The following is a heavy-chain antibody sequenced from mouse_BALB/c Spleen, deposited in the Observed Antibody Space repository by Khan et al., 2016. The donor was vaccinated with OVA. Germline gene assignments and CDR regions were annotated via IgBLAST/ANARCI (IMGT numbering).Heavy chain of an antibody. CDR3: ARLAYYYNSEGFAY. D-gene: IGHD1-1*01. Sequence: EVQLVESGGDLVKPGGSLKLSCAASGFTFSTYGMSWVRQTPDKRLEWVATISSGGSYTYYPDSVKGRFTISSDNAKNTMYLQMNSQKSEDTAMYYCARLAYYYNSEGFAYWGQGTLVTVSA. CDR1: GFTFSTYG. CDR2: ISSGGSYT. J-gene: IGHJ3*01. V-gene: IGHV5-6*01.